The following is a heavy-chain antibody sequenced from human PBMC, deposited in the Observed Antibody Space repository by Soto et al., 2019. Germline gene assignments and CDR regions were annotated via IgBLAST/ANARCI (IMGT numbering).Heavy chain of an antibody. CDR2: ISSSSSYI. CDR1: GFTFSSYS. CDR3: AIHEACHPIDY. Sequence: PVGSLGLSCADSGFTFSSYSMNWVRQAPGKGLEWVSSISSSSSYIYYADSVKGRFTISRDNAKNSLYLQMNSLRAEDTAVYYCAIHEACHPIDYWGQGTLVTVSS. J-gene: IGHJ4*02. V-gene: IGHV3-21*01.